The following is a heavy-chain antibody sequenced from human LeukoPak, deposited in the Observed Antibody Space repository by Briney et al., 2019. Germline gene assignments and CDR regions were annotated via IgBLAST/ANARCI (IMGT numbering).Heavy chain of an antibody. Sequence: PGGSLRLSCAASGFTFSSYGMHWVRQVPGKGLEWVAVISYDAKSNYHVDSVKGRFTISRDNAKNTLYLQMNNLRAEDTAIYYCATDYYVSGSYYRLFYWGQGTLVTVSS. CDR3: ATDYYVSGSYYRLFY. J-gene: IGHJ4*02. D-gene: IGHD3-10*01. CDR1: GFTFSSYG. CDR2: ISYDAKSN. V-gene: IGHV3-33*05.